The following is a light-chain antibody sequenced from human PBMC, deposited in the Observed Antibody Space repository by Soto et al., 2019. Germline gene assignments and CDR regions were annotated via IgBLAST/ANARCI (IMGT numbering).Light chain of an antibody. CDR3: QQLNSYPF. CDR2: AAS. Sequence: IQLTQSPSSLSASVGDRVTITCRASQGISSYLAWYQHKPRKAPKLLIYAASTLQSGVPPRFSGSGAETDFTPNISRLQPEDFATYYYQQLNSYPFFGGGTKVEIK. J-gene: IGKJ4*01. CDR1: QGISSY. V-gene: IGKV1-9*01.